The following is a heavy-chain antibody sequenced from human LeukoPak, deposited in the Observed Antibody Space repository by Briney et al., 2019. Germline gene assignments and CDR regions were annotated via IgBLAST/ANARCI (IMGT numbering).Heavy chain of an antibody. D-gene: IGHD7-27*01. CDR1: GGTFSSYA. CDR2: IIPIFGTA. CDR3: ARDSLTGEAFDI. J-gene: IGHJ3*02. V-gene: IGHV1-69*05. Sequence: SVKVSCKASGGTFSSYAVSWVRQAPGQGLEWMGRIIPIFGTANYAQKFQGRVTITTDESTSTAYMELSSLRSEDTAVYYCARDSLTGEAFDIWGQGTMVTVSS.